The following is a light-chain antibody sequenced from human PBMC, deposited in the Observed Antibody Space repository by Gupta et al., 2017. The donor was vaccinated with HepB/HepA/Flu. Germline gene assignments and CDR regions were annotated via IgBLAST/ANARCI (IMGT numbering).Light chain of an antibody. V-gene: IGLV1-44*01. CDR1: ISNIGSNT. CDR2: GDN. Sequence: QSVLTQPPSASQNPGQRVTISCSGTISNIGSNTVNWHQQFSGTAPKLLNYGDNQRPSRVPDRFSGSKSCTAASLAISELQSEDDADYYCAAWDDNLHRYVFGSGTKVAVL. CDR3: AAWDDNLHRYV. J-gene: IGLJ1*01.